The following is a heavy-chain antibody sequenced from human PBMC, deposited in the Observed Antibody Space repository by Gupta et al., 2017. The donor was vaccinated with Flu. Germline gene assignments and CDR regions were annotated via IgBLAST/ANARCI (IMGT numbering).Heavy chain of an antibody. Sequence: SNYAMSWVRQAPGKGLEWVSIMTTSGDGPYYADSVRGRFTISRDNSKNTLYLQMNSLRAEDTAVYFCARRDIVVVVAGLDVWGQGTTVTVSS. CDR3: ARRDIVVVVAGLDV. CDR2: MTTSGDGP. V-gene: IGHV3-23*01. CDR1: SNYA. J-gene: IGHJ6*02. D-gene: IGHD2-15*01.